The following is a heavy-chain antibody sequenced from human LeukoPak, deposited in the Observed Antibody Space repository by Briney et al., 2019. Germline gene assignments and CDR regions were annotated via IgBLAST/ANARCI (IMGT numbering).Heavy chain of an antibody. Sequence: PSETLSLTCTVSGDSITSYFWSWIRQPPGKGLEWVGYIFYSGITNYNPSLKSRVTISVDTSKNQFSLKLSSVTAADTAVYYCARDDRFCSSSSCYSLPDYWGQGTLVTVSS. CDR2: IFYSGIT. V-gene: IGHV4-59*12. CDR3: ARDDRFCSSSSCYSLPDY. D-gene: IGHD2-2*01. CDR1: GDSITSYF. J-gene: IGHJ4*02.